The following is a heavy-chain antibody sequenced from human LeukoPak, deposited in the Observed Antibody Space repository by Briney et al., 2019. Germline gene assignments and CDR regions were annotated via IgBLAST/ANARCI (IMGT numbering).Heavy chain of an antibody. V-gene: IGHV3-23*01. CDR3: ARERSGGSCEACAEEYYGMDV. CDR2: ISGSGGST. D-gene: IGHD2-15*01. CDR1: GFTFSSYA. Sequence: PGGSLRLSCAASGFTFSSYAMSWVRQAPGKGLEWVSAISGSGGSTYYADSVKGRFTISRDNSKNTLYPQMNSLRAEDTAVYYCARERSGGSCEACAEEYYGMDVWGQGTTVTVSS. J-gene: IGHJ6*02.